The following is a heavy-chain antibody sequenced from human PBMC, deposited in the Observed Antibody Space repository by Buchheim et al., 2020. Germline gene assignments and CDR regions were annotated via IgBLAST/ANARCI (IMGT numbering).Heavy chain of an antibody. CDR2: IWHDGSQS. CDR3: AREYPYCGGDCPDGFDY. CDR1: GFSFTFHG. J-gene: IGHJ4*02. V-gene: IGHV3-33*01. D-gene: IGHD2-21*02. Sequence: QVQLMESGGGVVQPGGSLRLSCVASGFSFTFHGMHWVRQAPGKGLEWLAMIWHDGSQSQYIDSIKGRFTISRDTSKNTLYLQMNSLRDEDTAVYYCAREYPYCGGDCPDGFDYWGQGTL.